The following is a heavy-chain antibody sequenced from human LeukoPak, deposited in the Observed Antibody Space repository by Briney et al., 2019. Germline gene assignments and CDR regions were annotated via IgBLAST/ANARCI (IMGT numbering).Heavy chain of an antibody. CDR3: AREQLFTHGFDP. CDR1: RFTFSSYA. D-gene: IGHD3-10*01. J-gene: IGHJ5*02. Sequence: GGSLRLSCAASRFTFSSYAMHWVRQAPGKGLEWVAVISYDGSNKYYADSVKGRFTISRDNSKNTLYLQMNSLRAEDTAVYYCAREQLFTHGFDPWGQGTLVTVSS. V-gene: IGHV3-30*04. CDR2: ISYDGSNK.